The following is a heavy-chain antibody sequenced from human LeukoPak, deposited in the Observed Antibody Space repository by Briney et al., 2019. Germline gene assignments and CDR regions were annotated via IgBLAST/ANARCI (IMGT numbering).Heavy chain of an antibody. D-gene: IGHD6-19*01. J-gene: IGHJ4*02. CDR2: INHSGST. Sequence: PSETLSLTCAVYGGSFSGYYWSWIRQPPGKGLEWIGEINHSGSTNYNPSPKSRVTISVDTSKNQFSLKLSSVTAADTAVYYCARGGIEYSSGRYNDYWGQGTLVTVSS. V-gene: IGHV4-34*01. CDR3: ARGGIEYSSGRYNDY. CDR1: GGSFSGYY.